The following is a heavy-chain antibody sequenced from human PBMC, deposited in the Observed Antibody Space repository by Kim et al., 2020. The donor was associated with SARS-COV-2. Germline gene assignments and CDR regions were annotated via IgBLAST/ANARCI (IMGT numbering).Heavy chain of an antibody. CDR3: ARGPYYYDGSGYSDY. CDR1: GFTFSSSS. J-gene: IGHJ4*03. CDR2: ISSSSSYI. V-gene: IGHV3-21*01. D-gene: IGHD3-22*01. Sequence: GGSLRLSCAASGFTFSSSSMHWVRQAPGKGLEWVSSISSSSSYIYYADSAKGRFTITRDNAKNSQYPKMNSQRAENTAVYYCARGPYYYDGSGYSDYWGQGTLVTVSA.